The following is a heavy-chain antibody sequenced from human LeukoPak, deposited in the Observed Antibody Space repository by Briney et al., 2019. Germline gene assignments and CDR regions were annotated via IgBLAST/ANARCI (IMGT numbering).Heavy chain of an antibody. J-gene: IGHJ4*02. V-gene: IGHV1-18*01. D-gene: IGHD3-22*01. CDR1: GYTFTSYD. CDR2: ISAYNGNT. Sequence: RASVKVSCKASGYTFTSYDISWVRQAPGQGLEWMGWISAYNGNTNYAQKLQGRVTMTTDTSTSTAYMELRSLRSDDTAVYYCAVGGYYYDSSGGTFDYWGQGTLVTVSS. CDR3: AVGGYYYDSSGGTFDY.